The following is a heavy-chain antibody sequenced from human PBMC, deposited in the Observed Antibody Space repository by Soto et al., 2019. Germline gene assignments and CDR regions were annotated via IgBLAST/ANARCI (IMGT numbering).Heavy chain of an antibody. CDR2: IYPGDSHS. CDR3: VRSVGSTTGWFDP. CDR1: GYSFTNYW. J-gene: IGHJ5*02. Sequence: RGSLKISCQGSGYSFTNYWIGWVRQLPGKGLEWMGFIYPGDSHSRYSRSFEGQVTISADKSSSTAYLHWSSLKASDTAMYYCVRSVGSTTGWFDPWGQGTLVTVSS. D-gene: IGHD1-26*01. V-gene: IGHV5-51*01.